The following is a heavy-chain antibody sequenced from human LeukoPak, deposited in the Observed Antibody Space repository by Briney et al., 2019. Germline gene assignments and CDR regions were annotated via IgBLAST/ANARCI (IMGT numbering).Heavy chain of an antibody. CDR1: GFTFSNYW. CDR3: TKSDWFDP. V-gene: IGHV3-74*01. J-gene: IGHJ5*02. Sequence: GGSLRLSCAASGFTFSNYWMHWVRQAPGKGPVWVSRIKYDGSATTYADSVKGRFTISRGNVKNTLSLQMNSLRAEDTAVYYCTKSDWFDPWGQGTLVTVSS. D-gene: IGHD3-3*01. CDR2: IKYDGSAT.